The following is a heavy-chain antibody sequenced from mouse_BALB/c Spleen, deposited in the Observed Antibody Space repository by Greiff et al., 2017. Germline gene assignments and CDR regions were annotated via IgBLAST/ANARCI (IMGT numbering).Heavy chain of an antibody. CDR2: ISSGSSTI. D-gene: IGHD2-3*01. Sequence: EVQVVESGGGLVQPGGSRKLSCAASGFTFSSFGMHWVRQAPEKGLEWVAYISSGSSTIYYADTVKGRFTISRDNPKNTLFLQMTSLRSEDTAMYYCARQIYDGYLDYWGQGTTLTVSS. CDR3: ARQIYDGYLDY. CDR1: GFTFSSFG. J-gene: IGHJ2*01. V-gene: IGHV5-17*02.